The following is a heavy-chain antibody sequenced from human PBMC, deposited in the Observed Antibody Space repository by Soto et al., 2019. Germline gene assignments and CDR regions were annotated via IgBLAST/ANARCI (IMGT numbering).Heavy chain of an antibody. J-gene: IGHJ4*02. Sequence: EVQLVESGGGLVQPGGSLRLSCAASGFTISSYWMHWVRQAPGKGLVWVSRINTDGSSTSYAASVKGRFTPSRDNAKNTLYLQMTSLRAEDTAVYYCTRRLLVVGNSSFDYWGQGTLVTFSS. CDR1: GFTISSYW. CDR3: TRRLLVVGNSSFDY. D-gene: IGHD2-15*01. V-gene: IGHV3-74*01. CDR2: INTDGSST.